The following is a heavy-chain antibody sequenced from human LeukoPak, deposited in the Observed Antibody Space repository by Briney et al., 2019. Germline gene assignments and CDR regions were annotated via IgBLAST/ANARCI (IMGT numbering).Heavy chain of an antibody. J-gene: IGHJ4*02. CDR2: SRNRAKSYTT. CDR1: EFTFSGYA. CDR3: SRDATGDH. V-gene: IGHV3-72*01. Sequence: PGGSLRLSCAASEFTFSGYAMSWVRQAPGKGLEWVGRSRNRAKSYTTDYAASVKGRFTISRDDSKSTLYLQMNSLETEDTAVYYCSRDATGDHWGQGTLVSVSS.